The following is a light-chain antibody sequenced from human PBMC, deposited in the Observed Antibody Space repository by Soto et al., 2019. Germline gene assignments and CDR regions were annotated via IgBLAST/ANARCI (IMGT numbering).Light chain of an antibody. J-gene: IGKJ1*01. CDR2: AAS. Sequence: DIQMTQSPSSLSASVGDRVTITCRASQSISDYLNWYQQKPGKAPNLLIYAASSLQSGVPSRFSGSGSGTDFTLTISSLQPEDFATYYCQQSFSTPWTFGQGTKVDSK. V-gene: IGKV1-39*01. CDR3: QQSFSTPWT. CDR1: QSISDY.